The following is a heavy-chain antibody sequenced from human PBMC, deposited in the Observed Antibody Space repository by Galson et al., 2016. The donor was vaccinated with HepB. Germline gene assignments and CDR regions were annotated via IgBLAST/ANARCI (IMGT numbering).Heavy chain of an antibody. D-gene: IGHD3-10*01. CDR3: VRHWGYSRGVDY. J-gene: IGHJ4*02. CDR2: IYYSGTT. V-gene: IGHV4-39*01. CDR1: GGSIIINDYY. Sequence: SETLSLTCTVSGGSIIINDYYWAGIRQPPGEGLEWIASIYYSGTTYYDPSLKSRVTISLDTSKNQFSLTLTSMTAADTAVYYCVRHWGYSRGVDYWGQGTLATVSS.